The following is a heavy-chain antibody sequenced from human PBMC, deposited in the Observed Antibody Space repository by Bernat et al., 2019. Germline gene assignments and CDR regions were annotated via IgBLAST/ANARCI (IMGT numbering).Heavy chain of an antibody. Sequence: QLQLQESGPGLVKPSETLSLACTVSGGSISSSSYYWGWIRQPPGKGLEWIGSIYYSGSTYYNPSLTSRVTISVDTSKNQFSLKLSSVTAADTAVYYCARRGAIVGAPGAFDIWDQGTMVTVSS. CDR2: IYYSGST. V-gene: IGHV4-39*01. CDR1: GGSISSSSYY. D-gene: IGHD1-26*01. J-gene: IGHJ3*02. CDR3: ARRGAIVGAPGAFDI.